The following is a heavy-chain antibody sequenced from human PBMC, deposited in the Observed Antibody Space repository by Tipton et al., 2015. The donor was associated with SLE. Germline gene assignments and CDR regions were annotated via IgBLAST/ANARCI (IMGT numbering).Heavy chain of an antibody. V-gene: IGHV3-74*01. Sequence: GSLRLSCAASGFTFSRYWMHWVRQAPGKGLVWVARTNEDGSITSYEASVKGRFTISRDNAKNTLYLQMNSLRVDDTAVYYCTRVKTLNEDVFDIWGQGTGVTVSS. J-gene: IGHJ3*02. CDR2: TNEDGSIT. D-gene: IGHD1-1*01. CDR3: TRVKTLNEDVFDI. CDR1: GFTFSRYW.